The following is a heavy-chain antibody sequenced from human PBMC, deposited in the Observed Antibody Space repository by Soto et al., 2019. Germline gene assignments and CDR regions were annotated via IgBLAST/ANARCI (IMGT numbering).Heavy chain of an antibody. J-gene: IGHJ5*02. V-gene: IGHV4-59*08. CDR1: GGSISSYY. CDR2: IFYSGST. Sequence: SETLSLTCTVSGGSISSYYWSWIRQPPGKGLEWIGYIFYSGSTNYNPSLKSRVTISVDTSKNQFSLKLSSVTAADTAVYYCARVSRGWYYWFDPWGQGTLVTVSS. D-gene: IGHD6-19*01. CDR3: ARVSRGWYYWFDP.